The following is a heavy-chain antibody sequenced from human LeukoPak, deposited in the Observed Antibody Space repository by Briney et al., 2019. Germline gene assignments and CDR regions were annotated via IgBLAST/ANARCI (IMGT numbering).Heavy chain of an antibody. J-gene: IGHJ3*02. D-gene: IGHD2-15*01. CDR3: ASSCSGGSCRSNDAFDI. CDR2: INPSGGST. Sequence: ASVKVSCKASGYTFTGYYLHWVRQAPGQGLEWMGIINPSGGSTSYTQKFQGRVTMTRDMSTSTVYMELSSLRSEDTAVYYCASSCSGGSCRSNDAFDIWGQGTMVTVSS. V-gene: IGHV1-46*01. CDR1: GYTFTGYY.